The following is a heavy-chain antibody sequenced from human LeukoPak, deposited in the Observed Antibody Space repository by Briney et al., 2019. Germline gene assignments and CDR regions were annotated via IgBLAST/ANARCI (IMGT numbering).Heavy chain of an antibody. J-gene: IGHJ4*02. V-gene: IGHV4-34*01. CDR1: GGSFSGYY. CDR3: ARRSKQWLVRCYYFDY. Sequence: PSETLSLTCAVYGGSFSGYYWSWIRQPPGKGLEWIGEINHSGSTNYNPSLKSRVTISVDTSKNQFSLKLSSVTAADTAVYYCARRSKQWLVRCYYFDYWGQGTLVTVSS. CDR2: INHSGST. D-gene: IGHD6-19*01.